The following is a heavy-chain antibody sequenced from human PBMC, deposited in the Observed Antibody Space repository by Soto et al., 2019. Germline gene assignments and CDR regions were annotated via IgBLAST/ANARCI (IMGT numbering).Heavy chain of an antibody. CDR3: AKDFVGRNGVYDHFDI. CDR1: GFTFSEYA. Sequence: GGSLRLSCAAFGFTFSEYAMTWVRQAPGKGLEWVSVIGGAGSNIYYADSVEGRFTVSRDDSKNTLYLRMDSLRVEDTAVYYCAKDFVGRNGVYDHFDIWGPGTMVTVSS. D-gene: IGHD2-8*01. CDR2: IGGAGSNI. J-gene: IGHJ3*02. V-gene: IGHV3-23*01.